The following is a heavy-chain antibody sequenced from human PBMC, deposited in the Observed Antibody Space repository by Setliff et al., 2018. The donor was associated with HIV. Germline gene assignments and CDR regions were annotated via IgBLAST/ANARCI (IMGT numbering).Heavy chain of an antibody. Sequence: PGGSLRLSCATSGFGFSRYAMHWVRQAPGKGLEWVAVIWDDGSNKYYADSVKGRFTIFRDNSKNTLYLQMNSLRAEDTAVYYCARDRVELFWDGELNYMDAWGKGTTVTVSS. J-gene: IGHJ6*03. CDR3: ARDRVELFWDGELNYMDA. CDR1: GFGFSRYA. CDR2: IWDDGSNK. V-gene: IGHV3-33*01. D-gene: IGHD3-10*01.